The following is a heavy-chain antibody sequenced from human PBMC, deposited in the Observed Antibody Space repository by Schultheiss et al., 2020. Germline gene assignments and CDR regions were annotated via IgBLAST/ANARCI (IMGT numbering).Heavy chain of an antibody. V-gene: IGHV1-69*01. J-gene: IGHJ5*02. CDR3: ARDFGGWFDP. D-gene: IGHD3-3*01. Sequence: KISCKASGYTFTGYYMHWVRQAPGQGLEWMGGIIPIFGTANYAQKFQGRVTITADESTSTAYMELSSLRSEDTAVYYCARDFGGWFDPWGQGTLVT. CDR1: GYTFTGYY. CDR2: IIPIFGTA.